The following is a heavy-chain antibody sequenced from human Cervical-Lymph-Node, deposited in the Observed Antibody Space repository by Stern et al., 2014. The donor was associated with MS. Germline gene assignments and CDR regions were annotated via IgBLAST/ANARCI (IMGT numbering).Heavy chain of an antibody. V-gene: IGHV3-30-3*01. CDR1: GFTFSYYA. CDR2: ISYDGSNK. D-gene: IGHD3-22*01. J-gene: IGHJ1*01. Sequence: QVQLVESGGGVVQPGRSLRLSCAASGFTFSYYAMHWVRQAPGKGLEWVAVISYDGSNKYYADSVKGRFTISRDNSKNTLYLQMNSLRAEDTAVYYCARGSPYYDSSGYAEHWGQGTLVTVSS. CDR3: ARGSPYYDSSGYAEH.